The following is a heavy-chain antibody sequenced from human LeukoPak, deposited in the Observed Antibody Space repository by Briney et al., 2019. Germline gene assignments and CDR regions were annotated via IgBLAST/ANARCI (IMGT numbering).Heavy chain of an antibody. CDR2: IYHSGST. V-gene: IGHV4-38-2*02. J-gene: IGHJ5*02. D-gene: IGHD3-3*01. CDR1: GYSISSGYY. CDR3: ARESGLEENWFDP. Sequence: PSETLSLTCTVSGYSISSGYYWGWIRQPPGKGLEWIGSIYHSGSTYYNPSLKSRVTISVDTSKNQFSLKLSSVTAADTAVYYCARESGLEENWFDPWGQGTLVTVSS.